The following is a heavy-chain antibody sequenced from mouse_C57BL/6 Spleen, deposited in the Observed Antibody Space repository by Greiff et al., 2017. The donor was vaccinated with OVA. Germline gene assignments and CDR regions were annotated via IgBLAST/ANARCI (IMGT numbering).Heavy chain of an antibody. CDR3: ARRGLYYPDY. V-gene: IGHV1-69*01. CDR2: IDPSDSYT. Sequence: QVQLQQPGAELVMPGASVKLSCKASGYTFTSYWMHWVKQRPGQGLEWIGEIDPSDSYTNYNQKFKGKSTLTLDKSSSTAYMQLSSLTSEDSAVYYCARRGLYYPDYWGQGTTLTVSS. CDR1: GYTFTSYW. J-gene: IGHJ2*01. D-gene: IGHD1-1*01.